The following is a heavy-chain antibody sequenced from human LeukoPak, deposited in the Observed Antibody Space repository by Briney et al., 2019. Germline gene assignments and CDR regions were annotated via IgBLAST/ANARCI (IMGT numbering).Heavy chain of an antibody. V-gene: IGHV4-61*02. CDR1: GGSISSGSYY. CDR3: VREATPRYFFDY. CDR2: IYTSGST. D-gene: IGHD2-15*01. Sequence: TSETLSLTCTVSGGSISSGSYYWRWIRQPAGKGLEWIGRIYTSGSTNYNPSLKSRVTMSVDTSKNQFSLKMTSVTAADTAVYYCVREATPRYFFDYWGQGTLVTVSS. J-gene: IGHJ4*02.